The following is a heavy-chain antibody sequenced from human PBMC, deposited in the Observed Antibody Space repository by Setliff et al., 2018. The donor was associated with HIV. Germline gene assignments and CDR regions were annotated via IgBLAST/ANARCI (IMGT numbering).Heavy chain of an antibody. CDR1: GDSISSSIYY. CDR2: INHSGST. Sequence: PSETLSLTCTVSGDSISSSIYYWSWIRQPPGKGLEWIGEINHSGSTNYNPSLKSRVTISVDTSKNQFSLKLRSVTAADRAVYYCARVPGYSSGTSYMDVWGKGTTVTVS. J-gene: IGHJ6*03. D-gene: IGHD6-19*01. CDR3: ARVPGYSSGTSYMDV. V-gene: IGHV4-39*07.